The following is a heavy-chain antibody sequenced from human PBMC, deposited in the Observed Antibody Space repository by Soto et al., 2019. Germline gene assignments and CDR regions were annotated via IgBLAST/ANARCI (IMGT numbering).Heavy chain of an antibody. CDR1: GYTFTSYY. V-gene: IGHV1-18*04. CDR3: AVGYYYDSSGYPTPFDY. Sequence: GASVKVSCKASGYTFTSYYMHWVRQAPGQGLEWMGRINANDGNTNYAQKLQGRVTMTTDTSTSTAYMELRSLRSDDTAVYYCAVGYYYDSSGYPTPFDYWGQGTLVTVSS. D-gene: IGHD3-22*01. CDR2: INANDGNT. J-gene: IGHJ4*02.